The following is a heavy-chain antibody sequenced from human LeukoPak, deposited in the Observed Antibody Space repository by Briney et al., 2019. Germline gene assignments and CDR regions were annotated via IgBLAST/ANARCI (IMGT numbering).Heavy chain of an antibody. CDR3: ARDLSRWAATTNWFDP. J-gene: IGHJ5*02. CDR1: GFTFSDYY. D-gene: IGHD1-1*01. CDR2: ISSSGSTI. Sequence: GGSLRLSCAPSGFTFSDYYMSWIRQAPGKGLEWVSYISSSGSTIYYADSVKGRFTISRDNAKNSLYLQMNSLRVEDTAVYYCARDLSRWAATTNWFDPWGQGTLVTVSS. V-gene: IGHV3-11*01.